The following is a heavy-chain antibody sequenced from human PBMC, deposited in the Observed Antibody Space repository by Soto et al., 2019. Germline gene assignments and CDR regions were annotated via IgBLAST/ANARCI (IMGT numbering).Heavy chain of an antibody. CDR2: IDPSDSYT. CDR1: GYSFTSYW. CDR3: VRLVSHYDILTGTGPDY. Sequence: EVQLVQSGAEVKKPGESLRISCKGSGYSFTSYWISWVRQMPGKGLEWMGRIDPSDSYTNYSPSFQGHVTISADKSISTAYLQWSSLKASNTAMYYCVRLVSHYDILTGTGPDYWGQGTLVTVSS. J-gene: IGHJ4*02. V-gene: IGHV5-10-1*01. D-gene: IGHD3-9*01.